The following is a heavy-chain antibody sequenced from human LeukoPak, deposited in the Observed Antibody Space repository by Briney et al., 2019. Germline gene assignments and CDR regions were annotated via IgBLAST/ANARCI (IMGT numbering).Heavy chain of an antibody. V-gene: IGHV3-48*02. CDR3: AREAALIAAAGPLDAFDI. CDR1: GFTFSSYS. J-gene: IGHJ3*02. D-gene: IGHD6-13*01. CDR2: ISSSSTI. Sequence: GGSLRLSCAASGFTFSSYSMNWVRQAPGKGLEWVSYISSSSTIYYADSVKGRFTISRDNAKNSLYLQMNSLRDEDTAVYYCAREAALIAAAGPLDAFDIWGQGTMVTVSS.